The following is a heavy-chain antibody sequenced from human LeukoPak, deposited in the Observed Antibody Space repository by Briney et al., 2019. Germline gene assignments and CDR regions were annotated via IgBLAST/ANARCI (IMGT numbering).Heavy chain of an antibody. D-gene: IGHD3-22*01. CDR2: IYYSGST. CDR3: ARVGDYYDSSGYKERLVDY. V-gene: IGHV4-30-4*08. CDR1: GGSISSGDYY. Sequence: PSQTLSLTCTVSGGSISSGDYYWSWIRQPPGKGLEWIGYIYYSGSTYYTPSLKRRVTISVDTSKNQFSLKLSSVTAADTAVYYCARVGDYYDSSGYKERLVDYWGQGTLVTVSS. J-gene: IGHJ4*02.